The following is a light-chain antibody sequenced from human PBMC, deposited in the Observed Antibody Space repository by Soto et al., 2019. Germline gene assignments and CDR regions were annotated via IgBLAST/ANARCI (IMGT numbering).Light chain of an antibody. Sequence: DIQLTQSPSFLSASVGDRVTITCRASQDISSYLAWYQQKPGKAPKFLIYAASTLQSGVPSRFSGSGSGTDFTLTISSLQPEDFATYYCQRLDNYPITFGQGTRLEIK. CDR2: AAS. J-gene: IGKJ5*01. CDR3: QRLDNYPIT. CDR1: QDISSY. V-gene: IGKV1-9*01.